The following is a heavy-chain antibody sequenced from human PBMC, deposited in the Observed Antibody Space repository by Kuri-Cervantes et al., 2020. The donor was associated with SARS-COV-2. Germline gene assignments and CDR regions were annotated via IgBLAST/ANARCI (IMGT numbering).Heavy chain of an antibody. CDR3: AGFGESTPYYYGMDV. V-gene: IGHV5-10-1*01. J-gene: IGHJ6*02. CDR2: IDPSDSYT. D-gene: IGHD3-10*01. CDR1: GYSLTSYW. Sequence: GESLKISCKGSGYSLTSYWISWVRQMPGKGLEWMGRIDPSDSYTNYSPSFQGHVTISADKSISTAYLQWSSLKASDTAMYYCAGFGESTPYYYGMDVWGQGTTVTVSS.